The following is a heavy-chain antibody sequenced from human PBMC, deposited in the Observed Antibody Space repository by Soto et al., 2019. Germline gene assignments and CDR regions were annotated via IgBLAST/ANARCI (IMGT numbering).Heavy chain of an antibody. V-gene: IGHV4-4*02. CDR1: GGSISNNRW. J-gene: IGHJ5*02. CDR3: AGQWAAGYGAFDP. D-gene: IGHD3-9*01. CDR2: IHDRGST. Sequence: QVKLQESGPGLEKPSGTLSLTCAVSGGSISNNRWWTWVRQAPGKGVEWIGEIHDRGSTNYNLSLKSRATVSIDRSKNRFSLEMRAVTAADTAVYYCAGQWAAGYGAFDPWGQGTLVTVSS.